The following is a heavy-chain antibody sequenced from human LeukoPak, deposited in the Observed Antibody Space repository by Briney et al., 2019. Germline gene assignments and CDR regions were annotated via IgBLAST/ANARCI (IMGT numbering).Heavy chain of an antibody. V-gene: IGHV3-23*01. CDR2: IGGSDGRT. Sequence: GGSLRLSCAASGFTFSTYAMSWVRQAPGKGLEWVSLIGGSDGRTRYADSVKGRFTISRDNSKNTLYLQMNSLRAEDTAVYYCAMGTTVVTPAVDYWGQGTLVTVSS. D-gene: IGHD4-23*01. CDR1: GFTFSTYA. CDR3: AMGTTVVTPAVDY. J-gene: IGHJ4*02.